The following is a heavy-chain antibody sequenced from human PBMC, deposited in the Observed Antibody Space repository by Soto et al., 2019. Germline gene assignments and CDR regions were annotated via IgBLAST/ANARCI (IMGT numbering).Heavy chain of an antibody. D-gene: IGHD6-6*01. CDR2: IKQDGSEK. CDR3: ARADSSSWNYYYYMDV. Sequence: GGSLRLSCAASGFTFSSYWMSWVRQAPGKGLEWVANIKQDGSEKYYVDSVKGRFTISRDNAKNSLYLQMNSLRAEDAAVYYCARADSSSWNYYYYMDVWGKGTTVTVSS. CDR1: GFTFSSYW. J-gene: IGHJ6*03. V-gene: IGHV3-7*01.